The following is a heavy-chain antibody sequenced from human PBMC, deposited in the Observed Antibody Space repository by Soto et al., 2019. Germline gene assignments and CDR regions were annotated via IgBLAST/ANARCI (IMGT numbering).Heavy chain of an antibody. CDR1: GDSVSSNSAA. CDR3: ARDQAVAGTPDDAFDI. J-gene: IGHJ3*02. Sequence: SQTLSLTCAISGDSVSSNSAAWNWIRQSPSRGLEWLGRTYYRSKWYNDYAVSVKSRITINPDTSKNQFSLQLNSVTPEDTAVYYCARDQAVAGTPDDAFDIWGQGTMVTVSS. CDR2: TYYRSKWYN. V-gene: IGHV6-1*01. D-gene: IGHD6-19*01.